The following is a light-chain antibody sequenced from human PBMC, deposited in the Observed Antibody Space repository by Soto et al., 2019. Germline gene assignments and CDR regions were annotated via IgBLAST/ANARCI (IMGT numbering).Light chain of an antibody. V-gene: IGKV4-1*01. CDR2: WAS. Sequence: DIVMTQSPDSLVVSLGERATTNCKSSQSVLYSSNNKNYLAWYQQKPGQPPKLLIYWASTRESGVPDRFSGSGSGTDFTLTISSLQAEDVAVYYCQQYYSTPRTFGQGTTVDIK. CDR3: QQYYSTPRT. J-gene: IGKJ1*01. CDR1: QSVLYSSNNKNY.